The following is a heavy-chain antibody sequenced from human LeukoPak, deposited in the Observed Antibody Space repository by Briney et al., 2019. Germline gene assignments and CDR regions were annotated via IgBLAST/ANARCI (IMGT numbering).Heavy chain of an antibody. J-gene: IGHJ6*03. Sequence: PSETLSLTCTVSGGSISTYYWNWIRQTPGKGLEWIGHISYGNTDYNPSLKSRVTISVDTSKNQFSLKLSSVTAADTAAYYCTRRYYAYYYMDVWGKGTTVTASS. CDR1: GGSISTYY. CDR2: ISYGNT. V-gene: IGHV4-59*08. D-gene: IGHD3-16*01. CDR3: TRRYYAYYYMDV.